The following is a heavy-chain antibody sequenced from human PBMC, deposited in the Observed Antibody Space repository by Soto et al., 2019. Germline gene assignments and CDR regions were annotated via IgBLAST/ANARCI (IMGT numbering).Heavy chain of an antibody. CDR3: ARLGSSGWYQGSYFDY. J-gene: IGHJ4*02. V-gene: IGHV4-39*01. CDR1: GGSITRNNHY. CDR2: ILYSGST. D-gene: IGHD6-19*01. Sequence: QLQLQESGPGLVKPSETLSLTCIVSGGSITRNNHYWGWIRQSPGKGLEWIGSILYSGSTNYNPSLKSRDTLSVETSKKQFSLKMSSVTAADTAVYYCARLGSSGWYQGSYFDYWGQGTLVTVSA.